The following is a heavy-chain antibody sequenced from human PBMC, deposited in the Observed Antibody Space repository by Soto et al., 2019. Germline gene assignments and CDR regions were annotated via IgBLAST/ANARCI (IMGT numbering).Heavy chain of an antibody. J-gene: IGHJ4*02. CDR3: AKGGAQPPDY. CDR2: ISYDGSNK. CDR1: GFTFSSYG. Sequence: QVQLVESGGGVVQPGRSPRLSCAASGFTFSSYGMHWVRQAPGKGLEWVAVISYDGSNKYYADSVKGRFTISRDNSKNTLYLQMNSLRAEDTAVYYCAKGGAQPPDYWGQGTLVTVSS. V-gene: IGHV3-30*18. D-gene: IGHD3-10*01.